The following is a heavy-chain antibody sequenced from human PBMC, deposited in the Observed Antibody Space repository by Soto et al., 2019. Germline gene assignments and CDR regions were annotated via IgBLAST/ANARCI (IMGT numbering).Heavy chain of an antibody. D-gene: IGHD6-6*01. CDR1: GDSVSSNSAA. CDR3: ARNFKSSFDY. V-gene: IGHV6-1*01. J-gene: IGHJ4*02. Sequence: SQTLSLTCAISGDSVSSNSAAWNWIRQSPSRGLEWLGRAYYRSKWIIDYAPSLKSRITFSPDISKNQFSLQLRSVTPEDTAVYYCARNFKSSFDYWGRGTLVTVSS. CDR2: AYYRSKWII.